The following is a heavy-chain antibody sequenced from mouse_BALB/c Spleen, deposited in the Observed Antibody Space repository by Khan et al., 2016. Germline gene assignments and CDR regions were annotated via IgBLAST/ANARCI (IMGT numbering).Heavy chain of an antibody. Sequence: EVQLQESGPGLVKPSQSLSLTCTVTGYSITSDYAWNWIRQFPGNKVEWMGYISYSSSTSYNPSLKSRICITRDTSKNQFFLQLNSVTTEDTATYYCARDPNALDYWGQGTSVTVSS. J-gene: IGHJ4*01. CDR2: ISYSSST. CDR3: ARDPNALDY. V-gene: IGHV3-2*02. CDR1: GYSITSDYA.